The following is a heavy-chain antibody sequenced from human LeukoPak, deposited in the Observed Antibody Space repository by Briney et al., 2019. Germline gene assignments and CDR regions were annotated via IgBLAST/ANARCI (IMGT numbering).Heavy chain of an antibody. D-gene: IGHD3-22*01. CDR1: GFTFSSYW. CDR2: INSDGSST. Sequence: GGSLRLSCAASGFTFSSYWMHWVRQAPGKGLVWVSRINSDGSSTSCADSVKGRFTISRDNAKNTLYLQMNSLRAEDTAVYYCARVYDSSGYYAYYYGMDVWGQGTTVTVSS. CDR3: ARVYDSSGYYAYYYGMDV. V-gene: IGHV3-74*01. J-gene: IGHJ6*02.